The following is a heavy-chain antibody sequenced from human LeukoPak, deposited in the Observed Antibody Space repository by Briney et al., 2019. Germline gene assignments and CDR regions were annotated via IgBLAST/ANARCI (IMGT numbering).Heavy chain of an antibody. Sequence: PGGSLTLSCAASGFTFSSYSMNWVRQAPGKGLEWVSSINSSSSYIYYPASVKRRFTISRDNAKNALYLQMNSLRAEDTAVYYCARIGGYDYGDKRHPGAFDIWGQGTMVTVSS. J-gene: IGHJ3*02. D-gene: IGHD4-17*01. V-gene: IGHV3-21*01. CDR3: ARIGGYDYGDKRHPGAFDI. CDR1: GFTFSSYS. CDR2: INSSSSYI.